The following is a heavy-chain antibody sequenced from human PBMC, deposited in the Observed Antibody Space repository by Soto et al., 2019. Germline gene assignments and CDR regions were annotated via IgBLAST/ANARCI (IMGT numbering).Heavy chain of an antibody. CDR2: IYYTGST. V-gene: IGHV4-31*03. CDR1: GDPVNSGGYY. J-gene: IGHJ4*02. Sequence: SETLSLTCTVSGDPVNSGGYYWSWIRQHPGKGLEWIGYIYYTGSTDYNPSLKSRVTISIDTSKNQFSLKLSSVTAADTGVYYCAREGRDGYNYYFDDWGQGTLVTVSS. CDR3: AREGRDGYNYYFDD. D-gene: IGHD5-12*01.